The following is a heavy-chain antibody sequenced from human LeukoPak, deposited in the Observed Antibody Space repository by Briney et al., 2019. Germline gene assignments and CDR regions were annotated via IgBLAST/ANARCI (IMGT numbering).Heavy chain of an antibody. Sequence: GGSLRLSCAASGFTFSGYAMSWVRQAPGKGLQWVSTISRSGDNTYYADSVRGRFTISRDNSKSTLYVQMNSLRAEDTAIYYCAKAGANWFDPWGQGTLVTVSS. CDR2: ISRSGDNT. CDR1: GFTFSGYA. CDR3: AKAGANWFDP. J-gene: IGHJ5*02. V-gene: IGHV3-23*01. D-gene: IGHD3-10*01.